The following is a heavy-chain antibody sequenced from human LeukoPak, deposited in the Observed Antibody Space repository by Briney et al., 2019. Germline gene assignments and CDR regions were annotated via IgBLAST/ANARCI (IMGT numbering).Heavy chain of an antibody. D-gene: IGHD5-18*01. CDR2: ISSSGSTI. CDR1: GFTFSSYE. J-gene: IGHJ4*02. CDR3: ARGLMDTAMGSFDY. V-gene: IGHV3-48*03. Sequence: GGSLRLSCAASGFTFSSYEMNWVRQAPGKGLEWVSYISSSGSTIYYADSVKGRFTISRDNAKNSLYPQMNSLRAEDTAVYYCARGLMDTAMGSFDYWGQGTLVTVSS.